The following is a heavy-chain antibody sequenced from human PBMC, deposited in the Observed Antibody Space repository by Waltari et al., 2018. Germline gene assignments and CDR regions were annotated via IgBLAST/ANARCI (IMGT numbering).Heavy chain of an antibody. CDR2: ISSRSTYI. V-gene: IGHV3-21*01. J-gene: IGHJ4*02. CDR1: GFIFNTFA. CDR3: ARDEGGQYQGDWDY. D-gene: IGHD3-16*01. Sequence: EVQLVESGGGLVKPGGSLRLSCAASGFIFNTFAMNWVRQAPGRGVEWVASISSRSTYIYYADSGKGRCTISRDNARSSLFLQMNSVRAEDTAVYYWARDEGGQYQGDWDYWGQGTLVSVSS.